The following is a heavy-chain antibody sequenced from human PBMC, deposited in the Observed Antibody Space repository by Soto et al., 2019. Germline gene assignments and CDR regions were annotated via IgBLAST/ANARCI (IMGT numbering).Heavy chain of an antibody. J-gene: IGHJ4*02. CDR2: ISAYNGDT. CDR3: ARSGAYCTSITCLFDSF. CDR1: GYAFTSYG. V-gene: IGHV1-18*01. D-gene: IGHD2-8*01. Sequence: QAQLVQSGGEVKKPGASVKVSCRASGYAFTSYGYAWVRQAPGHGLEWMGWISAYNGDTNYAQKFQDRVTLTTDTSTTTVHMELRNLGSDDTAVYYCARSGAYCTSITCLFDSFWGLGTLVTVSS.